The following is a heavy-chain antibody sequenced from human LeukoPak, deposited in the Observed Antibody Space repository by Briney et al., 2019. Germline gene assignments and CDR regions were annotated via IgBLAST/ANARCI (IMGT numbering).Heavy chain of an antibody. CDR2: INHSGST. J-gene: IGHJ4*02. V-gene: IGHV4-39*07. CDR1: GGSISSGDYY. CDR3: ARSKYYFDY. Sequence: PSETLSLTCTVSGGSISSGDYYWSWIRQPPGKGLEWIGEINHSGSTNYNPSLKSRVTISVDTSKNQFSLKLSSVTAADTAVYYCARSKYYFDYWGQGTLVTVSS.